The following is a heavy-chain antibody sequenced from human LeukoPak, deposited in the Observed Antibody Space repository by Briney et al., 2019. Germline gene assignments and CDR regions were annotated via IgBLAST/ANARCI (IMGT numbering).Heavy chain of an antibody. CDR2: IYYSGST. J-gene: IGHJ6*03. CDR1: GGSISSGVYY. CDR3: AKGGAATMRDGYNYYYYYMEV. Sequence: PSQTLSLTCTVSGGSISSGVYYWSWIRQHPGKGLEWIGYIYYSGSTYYNPSLKSRVTISVDTSKNQFSLKLTSVTAADTAVYYCAKGGAATMRDGYNYYYYYMEVWGRGTTVTVSS. V-gene: IGHV4-31*03. D-gene: IGHD5-24*01.